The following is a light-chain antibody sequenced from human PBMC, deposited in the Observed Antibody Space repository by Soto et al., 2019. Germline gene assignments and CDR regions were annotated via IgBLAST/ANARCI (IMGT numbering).Light chain of an antibody. CDR1: QSVATN. J-gene: IGKJ1*01. Sequence: EAVLTQSPATLSVSPGERVTLSCRASQSVATNLAWYQQRPGQAPRLLIYGASKRAIGLPARFSGSGSGTEFTLTITSLQSEDFAVYYCQQYNNWPQTFGQGTKVDIX. CDR2: GAS. CDR3: QQYNNWPQT. V-gene: IGKV3-15*01.